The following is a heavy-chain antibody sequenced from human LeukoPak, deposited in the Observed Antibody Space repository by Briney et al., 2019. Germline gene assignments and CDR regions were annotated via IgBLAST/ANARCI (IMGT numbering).Heavy chain of an antibody. D-gene: IGHD3-22*01. CDR3: AHRRPDYYDSSGYYGAFDI. CDR2: IYWNDDK. J-gene: IGHJ3*02. V-gene: IGHV2-5*08. CDR1: GFSLSTSGMC. Sequence: SGPTLANPTQTLTLTCTFSGFSLSTSGMCVSWIRQPPGKALEWLALIYWNDDKRYSPSLKSRLTITKDTSKNQVVLTMTNMDPVDTATYYCAHRRPDYYDSSGYYGAFDIWGQGTMVTVSS.